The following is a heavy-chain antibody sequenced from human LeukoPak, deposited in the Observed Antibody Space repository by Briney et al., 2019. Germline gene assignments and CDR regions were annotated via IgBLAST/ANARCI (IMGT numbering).Heavy chain of an antibody. Sequence: GGSLRLSCGASGFTFSSNWMTWVRQAPGRGLEWVANIKQDGSEKNYVDSVKGRFTISRDNAKNSLYLQMNSLRAEDTAVYYCARQRFGDVWGKGTTVTVSS. CDR2: IKQDGSEK. CDR1: GFTFSSNW. CDR3: ARQRFGDV. J-gene: IGHJ6*04. D-gene: IGHD3-3*01. V-gene: IGHV3-7*02.